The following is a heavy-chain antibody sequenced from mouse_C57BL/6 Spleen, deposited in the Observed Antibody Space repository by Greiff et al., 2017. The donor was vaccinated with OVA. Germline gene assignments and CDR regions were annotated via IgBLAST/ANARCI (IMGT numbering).Heavy chain of an antibody. CDR1: GYTFTSYG. Sequence: EVKLMESGAELVRPGSSVKMSCKTSGYTFTSYGINWVKQRPGQGLEWIGYIYIGNGYTEYNEKFKGKATLTSDTSSSTAYMQLSSLTSEDSAIYFCARSLYDGYYFFMDYWGQGTSVTVSS. V-gene: IGHV1-58*01. CDR2: IYIGNGYT. J-gene: IGHJ4*01. CDR3: ARSLYDGYYFFMDY. D-gene: IGHD2-3*01.